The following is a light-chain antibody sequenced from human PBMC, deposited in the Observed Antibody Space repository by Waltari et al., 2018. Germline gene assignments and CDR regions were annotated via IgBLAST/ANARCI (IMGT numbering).Light chain of an antibody. V-gene: IGLV3-21*02. CDR1: NIGSKR. CDR2: DDN. J-gene: IGLJ3*02. CDR3: LLWDSSTEHWV. Sequence: SYVLPQPPSVSVAPGQTARITCEGSNIGSKRVQWYQQKSGQAPLLAVYDDNDRHSGIPERFAGSNSGDTATLTISRVEAGDEADYYCLLWDSSTEHWVVGGGTRLTGL.